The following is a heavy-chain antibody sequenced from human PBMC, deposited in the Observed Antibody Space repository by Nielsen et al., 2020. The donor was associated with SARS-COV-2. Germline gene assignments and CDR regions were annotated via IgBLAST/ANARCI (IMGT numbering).Heavy chain of an antibody. D-gene: IGHD6-19*01. V-gene: IGHV3-30*04. J-gene: IGHJ4*02. CDR2: ISYDGSNK. CDR1: GFTFSSYA. Sequence: GGSLRLSCAASGFTFSSYAMHWVRQAPGKGLEWVAVISYDGSNKYYADSVKGRFTVSRDNPKNMLYLQMNSLRAEDTAVYFCAKEYSSGWHTDHWGQGTLVTVSS. CDR3: AKEYSSGWHTDH.